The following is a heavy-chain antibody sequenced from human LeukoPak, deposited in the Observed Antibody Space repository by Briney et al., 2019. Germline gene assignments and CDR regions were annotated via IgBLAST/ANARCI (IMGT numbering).Heavy chain of an antibody. V-gene: IGHV5-51*01. Sequence: GESLKISCQGSGYRLSSYWIGWVRQMPGKGLEWMGIIYPGDSDTRCSPSFQGQVTISADKSISPAYLQWSSLKASDTAMYYCARRSSIAAPLFDYWGQGTLVTVSS. CDR3: ARRSSIAAPLFDY. J-gene: IGHJ4*02. D-gene: IGHD6-6*01. CDR1: GYRLSSYW. CDR2: IYPGDSDT.